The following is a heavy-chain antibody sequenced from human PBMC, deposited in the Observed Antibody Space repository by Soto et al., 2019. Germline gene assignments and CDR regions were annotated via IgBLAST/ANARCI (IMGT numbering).Heavy chain of an antibody. D-gene: IGHD3-10*01. Sequence: SLTCAVYGGSFSGYYWSWIRQPPGKGLEWIGEINHSGSTNYNPSLKSRVTISVDTSKNQFSLKLSSVTAADTAVYYCASLSITMVRGVIIQNYYYYYMDVWGKGTTVTVSS. CDR1: GGSFSGYY. CDR3: ASLSITMVRGVIIQNYYYYYMDV. V-gene: IGHV4-34*01. CDR2: INHSGST. J-gene: IGHJ6*03.